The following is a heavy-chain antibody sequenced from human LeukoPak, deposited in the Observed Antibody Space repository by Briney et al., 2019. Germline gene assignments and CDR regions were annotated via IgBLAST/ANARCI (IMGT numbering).Heavy chain of an antibody. V-gene: IGHV4-34*01. J-gene: IGHJ4*02. CDR2: INHSGST. Sequence: SQTLSLTCAVHGGSFSGYYWRWIRQPPGKGLEWIGEINHSGSTNYNPCLKSRVIISVDTSKNQLSLKLSSVTAADTAVYYCARGGRLKPWLQFGLSIAAADYWGQGTLLTVSS. CDR1: GGSFSGYY. D-gene: IGHD5-24*01. CDR3: ARGGRLKPWLQFGLSIAAADY.